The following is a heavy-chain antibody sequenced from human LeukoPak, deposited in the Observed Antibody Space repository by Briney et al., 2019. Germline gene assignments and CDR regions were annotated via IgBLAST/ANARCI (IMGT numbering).Heavy chain of an antibody. J-gene: IGHJ5*02. CDR2: MNPNSGNT. V-gene: IGHV1-8*01. CDR3: ARAYCSSTSCYVSWFDP. Sequence: ASVKVFCKASGYTFTSYDINWGRQATGQGLEWMGWMNPNSGNTGYAQKFQGRVTMTRNTSVSTAYMELSSLRSEDTAVYYCARAYCSSTSCYVSWFDPWGQGTLVTVSS. CDR1: GYTFTSYD. D-gene: IGHD2-2*01.